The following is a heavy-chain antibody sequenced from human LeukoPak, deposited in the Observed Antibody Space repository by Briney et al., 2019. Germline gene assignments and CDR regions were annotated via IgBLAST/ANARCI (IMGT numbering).Heavy chain of an antibody. V-gene: IGHV3-9*01. J-gene: IGHJ5*02. CDR2: ISWNSGSI. CDR3: ARDRLAGINWFDP. Sequence: GRSLRLSCAASGFTFDDYAMHWVRHAPGKGLEWVSGISWNSGSIVYADSVKGRFTISRDNAKNSLYLQMNSLRAEDTAVYYCARDRLAGINWFDPWGQGTLVTVSS. D-gene: IGHD6-19*01. CDR1: GFTFDDYA.